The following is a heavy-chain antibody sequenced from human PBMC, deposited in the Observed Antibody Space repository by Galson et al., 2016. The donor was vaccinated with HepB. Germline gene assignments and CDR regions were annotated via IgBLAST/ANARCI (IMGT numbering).Heavy chain of an antibody. V-gene: IGHV4-39*01. CDR3: AKTTVTTGWFFDD. CDR2: VYYSGST. D-gene: IGHD4-17*01. CDR1: GGSISSSNYY. J-gene: IGHJ4*02. Sequence: SETLSLTCIVSGGSISSSNYYWGWVRQPPGKGLEWIGSVYYSGSTYYNPSLKSRVTISVDTSKNQFSLKLSSVTAADTAVYYCAKTTVTTGWFFDDWGQGTLVTVSS.